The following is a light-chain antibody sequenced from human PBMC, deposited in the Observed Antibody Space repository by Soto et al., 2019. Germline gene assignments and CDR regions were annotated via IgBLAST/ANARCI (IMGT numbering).Light chain of an antibody. CDR1: QSVTNNY. CDR3: QQYGSSPIT. J-gene: IGKJ5*01. Sequence: ELVLTQSPGTLSLSPGAGATLSCRASQSVTNNYLAWYQQKPGQAPRLLIDGASSRATGIPDRFSGSGSGTDFTLTVSRLEPEDFAVYYCQQYGSSPITFGQGTRLDIK. V-gene: IGKV3-20*01. CDR2: GAS.